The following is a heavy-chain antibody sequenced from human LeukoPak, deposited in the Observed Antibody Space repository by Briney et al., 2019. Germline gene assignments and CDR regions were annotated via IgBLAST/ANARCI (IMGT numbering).Heavy chain of an antibody. CDR1: GFTFSSYG. J-gene: IGHJ4*02. CDR3: ATSEVVGARDFDY. D-gene: IGHD1-26*01. Sequence: GGSLRLSCAASGFTFSSYGMHWVRQAPGKGLEWVAVIWYDGSNKYYADSVKGRFTISRDNSKNTLYVQMNSLGAEDAAVYYCATSEVVGARDFDYWGQGTLVTVSS. CDR2: IWYDGSNK. V-gene: IGHV3-33*01.